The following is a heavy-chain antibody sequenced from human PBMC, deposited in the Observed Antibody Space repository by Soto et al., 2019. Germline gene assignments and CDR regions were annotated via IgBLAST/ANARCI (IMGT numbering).Heavy chain of an antibody. CDR3: LNSPHY. CDR2: IIPILGIA. D-gene: IGHD6-13*01. CDR1: GGTFSSYT. Sequence: QVQLVQSGAEVKKPGSSVKVSCKASGGTFSSYTITWVRQDPGQGLEWMGRIIPILGIANYAQKFQGRVTITADKSTGTAYIELSSLRSEDTAVYYCLNSPHYWGQGTLVTVSS. J-gene: IGHJ4*02. V-gene: IGHV1-69*02.